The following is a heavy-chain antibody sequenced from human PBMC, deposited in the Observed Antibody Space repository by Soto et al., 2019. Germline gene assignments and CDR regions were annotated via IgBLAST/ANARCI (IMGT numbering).Heavy chain of an antibody. CDR1: EVTFNTYA. V-gene: IGHV3-23*01. J-gene: IGHJ6*02. D-gene: IGHD1-7*01. CDR2: VSGSGGST. Sequence: GSLRLSCAASEVTFNTYAMNWVRQAPGKGLEWVSLVSGSGGSTYYADSVKGRFTISRDNSKNTLYLQMNSLRAEDTAVYYCARGFMGTTLYYGMDVWGQGTTVTVSS. CDR3: ARGFMGTTLYYGMDV.